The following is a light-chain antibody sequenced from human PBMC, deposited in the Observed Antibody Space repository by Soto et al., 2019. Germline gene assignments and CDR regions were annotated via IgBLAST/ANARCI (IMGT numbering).Light chain of an antibody. J-gene: IGKJ1*01. Sequence: DIQMTQSPSSLSASVGDRVSITCRASQSIKTYLNWYQQKPGKDPKLLIYGSYNLQSGVPPRFSGAGSGTDFTLIISSRQPEDFATYFCQQSYFIPWTFGQGTKVDLK. CDR3: QQSYFIPWT. CDR2: GSY. V-gene: IGKV1-39*01. CDR1: QSIKTY.